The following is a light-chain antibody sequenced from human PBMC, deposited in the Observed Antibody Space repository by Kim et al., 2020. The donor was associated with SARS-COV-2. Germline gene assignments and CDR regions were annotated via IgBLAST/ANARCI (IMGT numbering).Light chain of an antibody. CDR1: SSNVGRHF. V-gene: IGLV1-44*01. Sequence: GQTVPISCSGRSSNVGRHFVNWYQQLPGTAPKVFIYNDNQRPSGVPDRFSGSRSGTSASLAISGLQSEEEADYYCATWDVTLNGWVFGGGTQLTVL. J-gene: IGLJ3*02. CDR3: ATWDVTLNGWV. CDR2: NDN.